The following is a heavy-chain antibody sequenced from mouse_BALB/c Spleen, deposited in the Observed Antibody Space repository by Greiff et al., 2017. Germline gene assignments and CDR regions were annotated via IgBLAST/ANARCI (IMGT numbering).Heavy chain of an antibody. Sequence: EVKLVESGGGLVKPGGSLKLSCAASGFTFSSYTMSWVRQTPEKRLEWVATISSGGSYTYYPDSVKGRFTISRDNAKNTLYLQMRSLKSEDTAMYYCTRTGTDWYFDVWGAGTTVTVSS. CDR2: ISSGGSYT. J-gene: IGHJ1*01. CDR1: GFTFSSYT. D-gene: IGHD3-3*01. V-gene: IGHV5-6-4*01. CDR3: TRTGTDWYFDV.